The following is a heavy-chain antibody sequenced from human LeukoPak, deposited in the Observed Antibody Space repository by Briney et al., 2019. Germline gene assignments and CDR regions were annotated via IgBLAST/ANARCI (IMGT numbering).Heavy chain of an antibody. CDR3: AREGITTVRGARTRWDY. CDR2: INPNSGGT. D-gene: IGHD3-10*01. CDR1: GYTFTGYY. J-gene: IGHJ4*02. V-gene: IGHV1-2*02. Sequence: ASVKVSCKASGYTFTGYYMHWVRQAPGQGLEWMGWINPNSGGTNYAQKFQGRVTMTRDTSISTAYMELSRLRSDDTAVYYCAREGITTVRGARTRWDYWGQGTLVTVSS.